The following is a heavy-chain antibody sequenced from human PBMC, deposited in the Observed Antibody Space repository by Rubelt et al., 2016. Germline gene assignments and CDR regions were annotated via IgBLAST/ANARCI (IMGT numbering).Heavy chain of an antibody. D-gene: IGHD3-16*01. V-gene: IGHV4-4*07. CDR1: GGSISDYY. J-gene: IGHJ4*02. CDR3: ARQEPRGGVGY. Sequence: QVQLQESGPGLVKPSETLSLTCTVSGGSISDYYWSWVRQPAGKGLEWIGRLYNSVNTDYNPSLKSRVTISVDTSKNQVALKRSAVTAADTAVYYCARQEPRGGVGYWGQGTLVTVSS. CDR2: LYNSVNT.